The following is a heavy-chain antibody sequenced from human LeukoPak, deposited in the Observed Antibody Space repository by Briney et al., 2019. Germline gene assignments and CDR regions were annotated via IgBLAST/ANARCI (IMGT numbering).Heavy chain of an antibody. J-gene: IGHJ4*02. CDR3: AREGHTTGWPPFDF. D-gene: IGHD6-19*01. Sequence: PGGSLRLSCVASGFTFSTYEMDWVRQAPGKGLEWVSHSNGRGSTTYYADSVKGRFTISRDNAKNSLYLQMNSLRAEDTAVYYCAREGHTTGWPPFDFWGQGTLVTVSS. CDR1: GFTFSTYE. CDR2: SNGRGSTT. V-gene: IGHV3-48*03.